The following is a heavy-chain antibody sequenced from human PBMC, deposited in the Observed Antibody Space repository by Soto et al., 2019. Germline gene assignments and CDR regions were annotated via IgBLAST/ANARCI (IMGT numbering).Heavy chain of an antibody. D-gene: IGHD3-9*01. CDR1: GFTFDDYT. J-gene: IGHJ4*02. CDR2: ISWDGGST. V-gene: IGHV3-43*01. CDR3: AKGGRYSWMYFSY. Sequence: GGSLRLSCAASGFTFDDYTMHWVRQAPGKGLEWVSLISWDGGSTYYADSVKGRFTISRDNSKNSLYLQMNSLRTEDTALYYCAKGGRYSWMYFSYWGQGTLVTVSS.